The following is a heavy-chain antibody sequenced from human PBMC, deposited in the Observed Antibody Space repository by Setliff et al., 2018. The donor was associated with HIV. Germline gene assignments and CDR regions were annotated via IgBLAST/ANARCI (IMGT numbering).Heavy chain of an antibody. V-gene: IGHV4-31*03. J-gene: IGHJ5*02. CDR3: ARAPFRGGSFGWFDP. D-gene: IGHD2-15*01. Sequence: PSETLSLTCTVSGGSISRGGYYWSWIRQHPGKGLEWIGYMYHSGSTHYNPSLKSRVTISVDTSRNQFSLKLGSVTAADTAVYYCARAPFRGGSFGWFDPWGQGTLVTVSS. CDR1: GGSISRGGYY. CDR2: MYHSGST.